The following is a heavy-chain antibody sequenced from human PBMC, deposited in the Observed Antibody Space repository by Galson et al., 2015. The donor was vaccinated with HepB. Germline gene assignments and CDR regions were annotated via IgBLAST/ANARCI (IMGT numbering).Heavy chain of an antibody. V-gene: IGHV4-31*03. Sequence: TLSLTCTVSGGSIRSDGYYWNWIRQHPGKGLEWIGYIYYSGSTYYTPSLKSRVTISLETSKNLFSLKLSFVPAADTAIYYCAGDVRVGPGSGWYYFDSWGQGTLVTVSS. CDR2: IYYSGST. CDR3: AGDVRVGPGSGWYYFDS. J-gene: IGHJ4*02. D-gene: IGHD6-19*01. CDR1: GGSIRSDGYY.